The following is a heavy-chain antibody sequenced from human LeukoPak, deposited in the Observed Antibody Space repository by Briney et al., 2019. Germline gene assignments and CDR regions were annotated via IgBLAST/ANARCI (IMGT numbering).Heavy chain of an antibody. J-gene: IGHJ6*03. CDR2: INPNNGDT. D-gene: IGHD2-8*01. V-gene: IGHV1-2*02. Sequence: ASVKVSCKASGYTFTSYAMNWVRQAPGQGLEWMGWINPNNGDTHYAQKFQGRVTMTRDTSISTAYMELSRLRSDDTAVYYCARSLIYYYYYYMDVWGKGTTVTVSS. CDR3: ARSLIYYYYYYMDV. CDR1: GYTFTSYA.